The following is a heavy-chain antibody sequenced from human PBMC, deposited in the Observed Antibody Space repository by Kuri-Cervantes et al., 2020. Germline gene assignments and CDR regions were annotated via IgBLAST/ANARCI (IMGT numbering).Heavy chain of an antibody. V-gene: IGHV4-31*03. J-gene: IGHJ6*02. CDR2: IYYSGST. CDR3: ARDRWELLSGYHYYYGMDV. CDR1: GGSISSGGYY. Sequence: LRLSCTVSGGSISSGGYYWSWIRQHPGKGLEWIGYIYYSGSTYYNPSLKSRVTISVDTSKNQFSLKLSSVTAADTAVYYCARDRWELLSGYHYYYGMDVWGQGTTVTVSS. D-gene: IGHD1-26*01.